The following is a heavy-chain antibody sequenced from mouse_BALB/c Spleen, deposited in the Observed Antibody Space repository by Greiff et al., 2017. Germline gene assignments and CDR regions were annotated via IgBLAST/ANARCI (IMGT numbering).Heavy chain of an antibody. V-gene: IGHV5-6-3*01. Sequence: EVHLVESGGGLVQPGGSLKLSCAASGFTFSSYGMSWVRQTPDKRLELVATINSNGGSTYYPDSVKGRFTISRDNAKNTLYLQMSSLKSEDTAMYYCARDRIRSPFAYWGQGTLVTVSA. J-gene: IGHJ3*01. CDR2: INSNGGST. CDR3: ARDRIRSPFAY. CDR1: GFTFSSYG.